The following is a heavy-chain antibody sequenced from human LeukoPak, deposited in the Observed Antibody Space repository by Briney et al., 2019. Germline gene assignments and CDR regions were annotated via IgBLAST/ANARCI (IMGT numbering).Heavy chain of an antibody. V-gene: IGHV4-59*01. CDR2: IYYSGST. D-gene: IGHD3-22*01. CDR1: GGSLKSYY. CDR3: ARDTSGYRRGSFDY. Sequence: SETLSLTCTVSGGSLKSYYWSWIRQPPGKGLEWIGYIYYSGSTNYNPSLKSRVTISLDTSNNQFSLKLSSVTAADTAVYYCARDTSGYRRGSFDYWGQGTLVTVSS. J-gene: IGHJ4*02.